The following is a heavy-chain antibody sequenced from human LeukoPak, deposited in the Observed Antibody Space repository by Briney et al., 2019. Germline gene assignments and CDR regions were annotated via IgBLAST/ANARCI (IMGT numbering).Heavy chain of an antibody. J-gene: IGHJ3*01. Sequence: PGGSLRLSCAASGFTFTNHPMHWVRQASGKRLEYVSAISPSGDWTWYADSAKGRFTISRDNSKNTMYLQMGSLRPEDMGVYYCARAFRPASDPHDFYDFWGRGTTVTVSS. CDR1: GFTFTNHP. CDR2: ISPSGDWT. V-gene: IGHV3-64*02. D-gene: IGHD3/OR15-3a*01. CDR3: ARAFRPASDPHDFYDF.